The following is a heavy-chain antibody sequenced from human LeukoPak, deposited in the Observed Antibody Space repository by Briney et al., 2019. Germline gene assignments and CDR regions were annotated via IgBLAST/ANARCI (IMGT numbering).Heavy chain of an antibody. CDR2: IYSGGRT. J-gene: IGHJ3*02. D-gene: IGHD3-22*01. CDR3: AKDLYYDSSGYSLDI. V-gene: IGHV3-53*01. Sequence: GGSLRLSCAASGFSVSSNYMSWVRQAPGKGLEWVSVIYSGGRTYYADSVKGRFTISRDNSKNTLYLQMNSLRAEDTAVYYCAKDLYYDSSGYSLDIWGQGTMVTVSS. CDR1: GFSVSSNY.